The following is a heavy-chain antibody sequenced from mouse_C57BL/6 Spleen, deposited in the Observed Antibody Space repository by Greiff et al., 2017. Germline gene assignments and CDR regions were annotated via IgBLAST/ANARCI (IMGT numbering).Heavy chain of an antibody. J-gene: IGHJ2*01. V-gene: IGHV14-2*01. CDR3: ARTAQASPLDY. CDR1: GFNIKDYY. Sequence: EVQLQQSGAELVKPGASVKLSCTASGFNIKDYYMHWVKQRIEQGLAWIGRIDPEVGETKYAPKFQGKATITADASSHTAYLQLSSLTSEDTAVYYCARTAQASPLDYWGQGTTLTVSS. CDR2: IDPEVGET. D-gene: IGHD3-2*02.